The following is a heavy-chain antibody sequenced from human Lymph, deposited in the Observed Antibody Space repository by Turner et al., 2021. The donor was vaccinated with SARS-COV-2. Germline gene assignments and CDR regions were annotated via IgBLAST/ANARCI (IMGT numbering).Heavy chain of an antibody. Sequence: QVQLVESGGGVVQHGRSLRLSCAASGFSFSSYAMYWVRQAPGKGLEWVALISYDGSNKYYADSVKGRSTISRDNSKNTLYLQMNSLRAEDTAVYYCARDMGGYTDYWGQGTLVTVSS. V-gene: IGHV3-30-3*01. CDR1: GFSFSSYA. D-gene: IGHD5-12*01. J-gene: IGHJ4*02. CDR3: ARDMGGYTDY. CDR2: ISYDGSNK.